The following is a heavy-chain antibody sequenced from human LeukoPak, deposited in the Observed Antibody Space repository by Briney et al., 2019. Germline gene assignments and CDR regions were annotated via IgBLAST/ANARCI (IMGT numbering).Heavy chain of an antibody. D-gene: IGHD3-16*01. J-gene: IGHJ6*04. CDR1: GFTFSDYW. Sequence: GGSLRLSCAVSGFTFSDYWMPWVRQAPGRGLEWVANIKEDGSDKQYVDSVQGRFTISRDNAENSLYLQMNSLRAEDTAVYYCVRESSVWVGPGIGRPLDVWGKGTAVTVSS. V-gene: IGHV3-7*01. CDR3: VRESSVWVGPGIGRPLDV. CDR2: IKEDGSDK.